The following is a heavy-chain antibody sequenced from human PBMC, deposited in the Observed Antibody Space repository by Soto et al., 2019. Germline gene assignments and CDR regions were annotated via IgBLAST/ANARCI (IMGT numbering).Heavy chain of an antibody. V-gene: IGHV1-69*01. D-gene: IGHD5-12*01. CDR1: GGTFSSYA. Sequence: QVQLVQSGAEVKKPGSSVKVSCKASGGTFSSYAISWVRQAPGQGLEWMGGIIPIFGTANYAQKFQGRVTITADESTSTAYMELSSMRSEDTAVYYCARETTRVEMATNFDYWGQGTLVTVAS. J-gene: IGHJ4*02. CDR3: ARETTRVEMATNFDY. CDR2: IIPIFGTA.